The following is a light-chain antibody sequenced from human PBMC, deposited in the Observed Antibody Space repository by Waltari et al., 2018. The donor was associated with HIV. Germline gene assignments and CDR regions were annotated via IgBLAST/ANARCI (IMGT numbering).Light chain of an antibody. CDR2: DDS. J-gene: IGLJ2*01. V-gene: IGLV3-21*02. CDR1: NIGSQS. Sequence: SYVLTQPPSVSVAPGQTARITGEGNNIGSQSVHWYQQRPGQAPALVVHDDSDRPSGIPERFSGSNSGNTATLTISRVEAGDEADYYCQVWHSNSDHVVFGGGTKLTVL. CDR3: QVWHSNSDHVV.